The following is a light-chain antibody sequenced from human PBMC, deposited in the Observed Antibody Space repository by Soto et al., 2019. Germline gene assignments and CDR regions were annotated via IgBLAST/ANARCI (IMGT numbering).Light chain of an antibody. Sequence: QSALTQPDSVSGSPGQSITISCTGTSNDIGGYNLVSWYQQHPGKAPKLIIYEANKRPSGVSDRFSGSRSGTTASLTISALQAEDEADYSCYSFAGGATFVFGGGTKLTVL. CDR2: EAN. CDR3: YSFAGGATFV. CDR1: SNDIGGYNL. J-gene: IGLJ2*01. V-gene: IGLV2-23*02.